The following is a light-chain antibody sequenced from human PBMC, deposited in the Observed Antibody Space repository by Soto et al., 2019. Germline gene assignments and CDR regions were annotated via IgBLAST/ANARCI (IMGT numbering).Light chain of an antibody. CDR1: QSVRSNY. J-gene: IGKJ1*01. CDR2: GAS. Sequence: EIVLTQSPGTLSLSPGERATLSCRASQSVRSNYLAWYQQRPGQPPSLLIYGASSRATGIPDRFSGSGSGTDFTLTISRLEPEDFAVYYCQQYANSPRTVGQGTKVEI. CDR3: QQYANSPRT. V-gene: IGKV3-20*01.